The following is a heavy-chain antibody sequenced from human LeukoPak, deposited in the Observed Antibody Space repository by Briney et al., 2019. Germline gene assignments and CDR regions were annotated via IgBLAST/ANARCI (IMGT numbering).Heavy chain of an antibody. V-gene: IGHV4-59*01. CDR1: GGSISSYY. CDR2: IYYSGST. Sequence: PSETLSLTWTVSGGSISSYYWSWIRQPPGKGLEWIGYIYYSGSTNYNPSLKSRVTISVDTSKNQFSLKLSSVTAADTAVYYCARGPPASYYDILTGYGAGFDPWGQGTLVTVSS. CDR3: ARGPPASYYDILTGYGAGFDP. D-gene: IGHD3-9*01. J-gene: IGHJ5*02.